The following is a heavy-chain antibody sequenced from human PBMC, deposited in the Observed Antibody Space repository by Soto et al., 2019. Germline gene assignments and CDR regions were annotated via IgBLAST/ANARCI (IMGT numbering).Heavy chain of an antibody. Sequence: QVQLVESGGGVVQPGRSLRLSCAASGFTFSSYGMHWVRQAPGKGLEWVAVIWYDGSNKYYADSVKGRFTISRDNSKNTLYLQMNSLRAEDTAVYYCARVGSSWYEKRGAFDIWGQGRMVTVAS. CDR3: ARVGSSWYEKRGAFDI. CDR2: IWYDGSNK. D-gene: IGHD6-13*01. V-gene: IGHV3-33*01. CDR1: GFTFSSYG. J-gene: IGHJ3*02.